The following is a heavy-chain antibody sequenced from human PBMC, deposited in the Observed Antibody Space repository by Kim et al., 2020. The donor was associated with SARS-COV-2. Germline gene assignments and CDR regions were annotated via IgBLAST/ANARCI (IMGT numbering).Heavy chain of an antibody. J-gene: IGHJ3*02. CDR1: GGSISSYY. D-gene: IGHD1-26*01. V-gene: IGHV4-59*01. CDR3: ARDGIVGATNDAFDI. Sequence: SETLSLTCTVSGGSISSYYWSWIRQPPGKGLEWIGYIYYSGSTNYNPSLKSRVTISVDTSKNQFSLKLSSVTAADTAVYYCARDGIVGATNDAFDILGQGTMVTVSS. CDR2: IYYSGST.